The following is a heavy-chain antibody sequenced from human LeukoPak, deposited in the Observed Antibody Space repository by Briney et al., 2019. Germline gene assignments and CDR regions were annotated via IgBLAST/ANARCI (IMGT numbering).Heavy chain of an antibody. Sequence: SETLSLTCTVSGESISSHYWSWIRQPPGKGPEWIGYIYYSGGTNYNPSLKSRVTISVDTSKNQFSLKLSSVTAADTAVYYCARGRRAFMVDCRGQGTLVTV. J-gene: IGHJ4*02. CDR1: GESISSHY. V-gene: IGHV4-59*11. CDR3: ARGRRAFMVDC. D-gene: IGHD4/OR15-4a*01. CDR2: IYYSGGT.